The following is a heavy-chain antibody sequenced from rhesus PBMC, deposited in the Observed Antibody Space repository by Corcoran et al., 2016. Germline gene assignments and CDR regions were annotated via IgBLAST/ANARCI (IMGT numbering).Heavy chain of an antibody. Sequence: QVQLQESGPGLVKPSETLSLTCAVSGVPIRDSYYWIWIRQPPGKGLEWIWNIYGNSASTYYNPSHKSRVTISKDTSKNQFFLKLSSVTAADTAVYYCARGWQQLPFDYWGQGVLVTVSS. CDR2: IYGNSAST. J-gene: IGHJ4*01. V-gene: IGHV4S9*01. D-gene: IGHD6-43*01. CDR3: ARGWQQLPFDY. CDR1: GVPIRDSYY.